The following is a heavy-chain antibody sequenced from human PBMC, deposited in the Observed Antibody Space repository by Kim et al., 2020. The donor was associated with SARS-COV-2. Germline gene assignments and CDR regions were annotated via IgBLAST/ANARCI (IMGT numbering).Heavy chain of an antibody. V-gene: IGHV3-30*01. Sequence: YSDGVKGRCTITRDNSKNPLYLQMNSLSAEATAVYYCARSVGGSYWYFDLWGRGTLVTVSS. CDR3: ARSVGGSYWYFDL. J-gene: IGHJ2*01. D-gene: IGHD1-26*01.